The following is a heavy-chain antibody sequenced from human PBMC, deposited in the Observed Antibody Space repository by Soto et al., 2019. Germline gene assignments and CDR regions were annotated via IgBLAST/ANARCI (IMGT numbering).Heavy chain of an antibody. CDR1: GYTFTSYA. Sequence: QVQLVQSGAEVKKPGASVKVSCKASGYTFTSYAMHWVRQAPGQRLEWMAWINTGNGNTKYSQNFQGRVTITRDPSASTAYMELSSLRSEDTAVYYCARAVDAYKFFDFWGQGTLVTVSS. CDR3: ARAVDAYKFFDF. V-gene: IGHV1-3*04. J-gene: IGHJ4*02. CDR2: INTGNGNT. D-gene: IGHD1-1*01.